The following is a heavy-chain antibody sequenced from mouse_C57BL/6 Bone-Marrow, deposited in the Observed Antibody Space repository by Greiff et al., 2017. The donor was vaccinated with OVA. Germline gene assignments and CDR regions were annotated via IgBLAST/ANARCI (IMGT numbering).Heavy chain of an antibody. V-gene: IGHV5-9*01. CDR1: GFTFSSYT. D-gene: IGHD3-3*01. J-gene: IGHJ3*01. Sequence: EVKLMESGGGLVKPGGSLKLSCAASGFTFSSYTMSWVRQTPEKRLEWVATISGGGGNTYYPDSVKGRFTISRDNAKNTLYLQMSSLRSEDTALYYCARHRRDGAWFAYWGQGTLVTVSA. CDR3: ARHRRDGAWFAY. CDR2: ISGGGGNT.